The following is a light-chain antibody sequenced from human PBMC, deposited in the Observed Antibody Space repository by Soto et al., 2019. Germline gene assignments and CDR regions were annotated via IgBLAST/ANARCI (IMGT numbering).Light chain of an antibody. CDR3: QQYNTFWT. J-gene: IGKJ1*01. CDR2: DVS. Sequence: DIQMTQSPSTLSASVGDRVTITCRASQTISNWLAWYQQKPGKAPKLLIYDVSNLESGVPSRFRGSGSGTEFTLTISSLQPDDVATSYCQQYNTFWTFGQGTKVEIK. CDR1: QTISNW. V-gene: IGKV1-5*01.